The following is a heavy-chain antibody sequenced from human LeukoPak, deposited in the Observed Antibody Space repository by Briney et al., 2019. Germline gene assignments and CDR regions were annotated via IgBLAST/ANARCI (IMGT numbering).Heavy chain of an antibody. J-gene: IGHJ3*02. CDR1: GFTFSSYA. D-gene: IGHD2-15*01. V-gene: IGHV3-23*01. CDR2: ISGSGGST. CDR3: AKLPSVVVVAVDAFDI. Sequence: GGSLRLSCAASGFTFSSYAMSWVRQAPGEGLEWVSAISGSGGSTYYADSVKGRFTISRDNSKNTLYLQMNSLRAEDTAVYYCAKLPSVVVVAVDAFDIWGQGTMVTVSS.